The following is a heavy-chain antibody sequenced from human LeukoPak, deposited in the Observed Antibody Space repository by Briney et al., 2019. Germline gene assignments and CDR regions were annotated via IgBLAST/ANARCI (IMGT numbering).Heavy chain of an antibody. CDR2: ILGSGGGT. Sequence: GGSLRLSCAASGFTFNSYAMSWVRQAPGKGLEWVSAILGSGGGTYYADSVKGRFTISRDNSKNTLYLQMNRLRDEDTALYYCAKAGIGVVGYFDYWGQGTLVTVSS. J-gene: IGHJ4*02. V-gene: IGHV3-23*01. CDR1: GFTFNSYA. CDR3: AKAGIGVVGYFDY. D-gene: IGHD6-19*01.